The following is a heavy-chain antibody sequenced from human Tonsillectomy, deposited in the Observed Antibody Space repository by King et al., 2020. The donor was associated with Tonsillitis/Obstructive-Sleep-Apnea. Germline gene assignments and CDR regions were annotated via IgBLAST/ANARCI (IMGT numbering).Heavy chain of an antibody. V-gene: IGHV3-49*04. J-gene: IGHJ6*03. Sequence: VQLVESGGGLVQPGRSLRLSCTVSGFTFGEYTMNWVRQAPGKGLEWEGFIRSEAFGGTTEYAASLKGRFFISRDDSKSIAYLQLNSLKTEDTAVYFCTKEAGGYYDSWCCYYRFYYMDVWGKGTTVTVSS. D-gene: IGHD3-3*01. CDR1: GFTFGEYT. CDR3: TKEAGGYYDSWCCYYRFYYMDV. CDR2: IRSEAFGGTT.